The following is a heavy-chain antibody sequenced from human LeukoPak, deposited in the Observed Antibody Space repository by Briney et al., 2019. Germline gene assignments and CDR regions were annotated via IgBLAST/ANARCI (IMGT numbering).Heavy chain of an antibody. V-gene: IGHV3-21*01. J-gene: IGHJ6*02. CDR1: GFTFSSYS. CDR3: AKDIGNYLYYGMDV. CDR2: ISSSSSYI. Sequence: GGSLRLSCAASGFTFSSYSMNWVRQAPGKGLEWVSSISSSSSYIYYADSVKGRFTISRDNAKNSLYLQMNSLRAEDTAVYYCAKDIGNYLYYGMDVWGQGTTVTVSS. D-gene: IGHD1-26*01.